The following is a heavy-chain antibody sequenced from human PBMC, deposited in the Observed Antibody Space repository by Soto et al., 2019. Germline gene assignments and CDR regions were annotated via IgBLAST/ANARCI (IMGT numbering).Heavy chain of an antibody. Sequence: VRSLRLSCAASGFTFSNSDMHWVQKVTGKGLEWVSTIGTAGDTYYPGSVKGRFTISRENAKNSLYLQMNSLRAEDTAVYYCARGRLISLYYFDYWGQGTLVTVSS. CDR3: ARGRLISLYYFDY. CDR2: IGTAGDT. J-gene: IGHJ4*02. CDR1: GFTFSNSD. V-gene: IGHV3-13*01. D-gene: IGHD2-15*01.